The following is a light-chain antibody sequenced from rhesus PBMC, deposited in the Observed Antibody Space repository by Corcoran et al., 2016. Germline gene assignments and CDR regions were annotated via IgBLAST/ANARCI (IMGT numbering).Light chain of an antibody. V-gene: IGKV3-35*01. CDR2: DAS. CDR3: QQYSNWLT. Sequence: EIVLTQSPATLSLSPGERATLSCRASQSVSSSLAWYQQKPGQAPRLLIYDASSRATGIPDRISGSGSGTDFPLTISSLEPEDVGVYYCQQYSNWLTFGGGTKVELK. J-gene: IGKJ4*01. CDR1: QSVSSS.